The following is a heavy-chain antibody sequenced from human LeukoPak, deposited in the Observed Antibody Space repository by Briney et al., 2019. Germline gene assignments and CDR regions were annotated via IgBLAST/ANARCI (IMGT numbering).Heavy chain of an antibody. D-gene: IGHD1-26*01. J-gene: IGHJ3*02. V-gene: IGHV1-8*01. CDR3: ATGKRGGGSYYDAFDI. CDR2: MNPNSGNT. Sequence: ASVKVSCKASGYTFTSYDINWVRQATGQGLEWMGWMNPNSGNTGYAQKFQGRVTMTRNTSISTAYMELSSLRSEDTAVYYCATGKRGGGSYYDAFDIWGQGTMVTVSS. CDR1: GYTFTSYD.